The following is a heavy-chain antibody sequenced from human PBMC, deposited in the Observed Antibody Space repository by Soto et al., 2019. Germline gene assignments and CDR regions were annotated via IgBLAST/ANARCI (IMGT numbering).Heavy chain of an antibody. V-gene: IGHV4-4*07. CDR2: IYSGGI. Sequence: SETLSLTCTISGGSISSDVWTWIRQPAGKGLEFIGRIYSGGINYNPSLQSRATMSVDTSKNEFSVRLSSVSAADTAVYYSAKWSRQLGGWGLDPWGQGTLVTVSS. J-gene: IGHJ5*02. CDR1: GGSISSDV. CDR3: AKWSRQLGGWGLDP. D-gene: IGHD1-1*01.